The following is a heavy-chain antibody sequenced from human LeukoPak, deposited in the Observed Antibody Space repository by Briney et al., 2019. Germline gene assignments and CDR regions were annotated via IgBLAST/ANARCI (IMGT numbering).Heavy chain of an antibody. V-gene: IGHV1-2*02. J-gene: IGHJ5*02. CDR1: GYTFTGYY. CDR2: INPNSGGT. CDR3: ARDQESYYSSGWYGGWFDP. D-gene: IGHD6-19*01. Sequence: ASVKVSCKASGYTFTGYYMHWVRQAPGQGLEWMGWINPNSGGTNYAQKFQGRVTMTRDTSISTAYMELSSLRAEDTAVYYCARDQESYYSSGWYGGWFDPWGQGTLVTVSS.